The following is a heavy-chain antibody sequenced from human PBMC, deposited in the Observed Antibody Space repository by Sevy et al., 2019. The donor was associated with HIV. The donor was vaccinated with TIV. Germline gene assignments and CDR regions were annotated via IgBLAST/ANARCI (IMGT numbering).Heavy chain of an antibody. Sequence: AAEKVSCKASGYTFTSYGISWVRQAPGQGLEWMGWISAYNGNTNYAQKLQGRVTMTTDTSTSTAYMELRSLRSDDTAVYYCVRDPSDYSSSWRKARGNYYYYYGMDVWGQGTTVTVSS. V-gene: IGHV1-18*01. J-gene: IGHJ6*02. D-gene: IGHD6-13*01. CDR3: VRDPSDYSSSWRKARGNYYYYYGMDV. CDR2: ISAYNGNT. CDR1: GYTFTSYG.